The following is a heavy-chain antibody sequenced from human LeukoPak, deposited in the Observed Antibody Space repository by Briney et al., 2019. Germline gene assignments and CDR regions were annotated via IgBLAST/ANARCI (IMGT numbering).Heavy chain of an antibody. CDR3: ARIDLLTGYYGRDY. CDR2: INPNSGGT. D-gene: IGHD3-9*01. Sequence: GASVKVSCKASGYTFTGYYMHWVRQAPGQGLEWMGWINPNSGGTNYAQKFQGRVTMTRDTSISTAYMELSRLRSDDTAVYYCARIDLLTGYYGRDYWGQGTLVTVSS. J-gene: IGHJ4*02. V-gene: IGHV1-2*02. CDR1: GYTFTGYY.